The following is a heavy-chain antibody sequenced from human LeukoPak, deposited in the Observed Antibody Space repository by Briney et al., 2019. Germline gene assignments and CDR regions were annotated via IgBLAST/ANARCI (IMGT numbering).Heavy chain of an antibody. CDR1: GYSINSGYY. D-gene: IGHD5-12*01. J-gene: IGHJ4*02. Sequence: SETLSLTCTVSGYSINSGYYWGWIRQPPGKGLEWISIIYHSGSTSYNPSLKSRVTISVDTSKSQSSLKPSSVPAADTAVYYCAREAMGVVATTHDYWGQGTLVTVSS. CDR3: AREAMGVVATTHDY. CDR2: IYHSGST. V-gene: IGHV4-38-2*02.